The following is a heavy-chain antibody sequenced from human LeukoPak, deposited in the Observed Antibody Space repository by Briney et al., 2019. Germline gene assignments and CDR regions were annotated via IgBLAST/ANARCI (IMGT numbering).Heavy chain of an antibody. CDR2: IKSKTDGGTT. CDR1: GFTFSNAW. D-gene: IGHD1-7*01. CDR3: TTDMGDQVQYNWNFLFDY. J-gene: IGHJ4*02. Sequence: GGSLRLSCAASGFTFSNAWMSWVRQAPGKGLEWVGRIKSKTDGGTTDYAAPVKGRFTISRDDSKNTLYLQMNSLKTEDTAVYYCTTDMGDQVQYNWNFLFDYWGQGTLVTVSS. V-gene: IGHV3-15*01.